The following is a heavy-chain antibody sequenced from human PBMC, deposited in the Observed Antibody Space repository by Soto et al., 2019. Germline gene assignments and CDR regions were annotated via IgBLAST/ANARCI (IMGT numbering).Heavy chain of an antibody. Sequence: ASVQVSCKASGGTFSSYAISWVRQAPGQGLEWMGGIIPIFGTANYAQKFQGRVTITADESTSTAYMELSSLRSEDTAVYYCARGSEWTTGTTWQVDYWGQGTLVTVSS. CDR1: GGTFSSYA. V-gene: IGHV1-69*13. J-gene: IGHJ4*02. D-gene: IGHD1-7*01. CDR3: ARGSEWTTGTTWQVDY. CDR2: IIPIFGTA.